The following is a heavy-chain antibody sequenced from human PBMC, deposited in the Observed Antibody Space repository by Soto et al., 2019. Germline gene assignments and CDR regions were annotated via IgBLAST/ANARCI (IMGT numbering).Heavy chain of an antibody. V-gene: IGHV4-39*01. CDR1: GDSISSRNYY. CDR3: ARQSRHVVVVTAIMSGFDM. D-gene: IGHD2-21*02. J-gene: IGHJ3*02. Sequence: SETLSLTCAVSGDSISSRNYYWGWIRQPPGKGLEWIGSMSYPASTYYSPSLRSRVSIFVDTSKNQFSLKLRSVTATDTAMYYCARQSRHVVVVTAIMSGFDMWGQGTMVTVSS. CDR2: MSYPAST.